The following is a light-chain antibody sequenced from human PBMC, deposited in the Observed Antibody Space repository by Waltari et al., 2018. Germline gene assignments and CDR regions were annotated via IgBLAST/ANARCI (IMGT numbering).Light chain of an antibody. V-gene: IGKV1-5*03. CDR3: QQYSSFST. Sequence: DIQMTQSPSTLSAYVGDRVTISCRASQSVGTWLAWYQQKPGKAPKLLIYMASSLDSGVPSRFSGSGSETDFTLTISSLQPDDFATYSCQQYSSFSTFGQGTKV. J-gene: IGKJ2*01. CDR2: MAS. CDR1: QSVGTW.